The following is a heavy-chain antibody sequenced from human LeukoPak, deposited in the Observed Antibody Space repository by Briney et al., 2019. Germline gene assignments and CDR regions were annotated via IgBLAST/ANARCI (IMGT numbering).Heavy chain of an antibody. V-gene: IGHV3-72*01. CDR3: TKLYVSSWCDY. D-gene: IGHD6-13*01. Sequence: GGSLRLSCAASGFTFSDHYMDWVRQAPGKGLEWVGRIRNKAKSYTTEYAASVKGRFTISRDDSKNSVFLQMNSLKTEYTAMYYCTKLYVSSWCDYWGQGTLVTVSS. CDR1: GFTFSDHY. CDR2: IRNKAKSYTT. J-gene: IGHJ4*02.